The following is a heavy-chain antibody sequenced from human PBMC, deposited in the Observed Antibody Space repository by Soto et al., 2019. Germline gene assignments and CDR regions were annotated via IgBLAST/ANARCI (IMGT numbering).Heavy chain of an antibody. V-gene: IGHV4-4*02. CDR2: IYHTGSS. CDR3: ARDGVDTSVVAVMGY. CDR1: GGSISTSHW. Sequence: QVQLQESGPGLVKPSGTLSLTCAVFGGSISTSHWWRWVRQPPGKGLEWIGEIYHTGSSNYNPSLKSRVTTTRDKFKNQFYLTLTSVTAADTAVYYCARDGVDTSVVAVMGYWGQGAPVTVSS. J-gene: IGHJ4*02. D-gene: IGHD5-18*01.